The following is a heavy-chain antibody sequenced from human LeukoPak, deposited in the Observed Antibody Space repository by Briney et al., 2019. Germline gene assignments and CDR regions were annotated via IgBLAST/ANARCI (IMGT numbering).Heavy chain of an antibody. CDR2: ISWNSGSI. Sequence: GRSLRLSCAASGFTFDDYAMHWVRQAPWKGLEWVSGISWNSGSIGYADSVKGRFTISRDNAKNSLYLQMNSLRAEDTALYYCAKARRRWYFDLWGRGTLVTVSS. CDR3: AKARRRWYFDL. J-gene: IGHJ2*01. CDR1: GFTFDDYA. V-gene: IGHV3-9*01.